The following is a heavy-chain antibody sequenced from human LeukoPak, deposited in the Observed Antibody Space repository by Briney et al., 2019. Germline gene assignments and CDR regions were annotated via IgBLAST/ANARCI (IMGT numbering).Heavy chain of an antibody. J-gene: IGHJ4*02. CDR2: INSDGSTT. D-gene: IGHD3-10*01. CDR3: TRGGVDS. V-gene: IGHV3-74*01. CDR1: GFTFSSYW. Sequence: GGSLRLSCAASGFTFSSYWMHWVRQTPGKGLVWVSRINSDGSTTTYADSVKGRFTISRDNAKNTLYLQMNSLRDEDTAVYYCTRGGVDSWGQGTLVTVSS.